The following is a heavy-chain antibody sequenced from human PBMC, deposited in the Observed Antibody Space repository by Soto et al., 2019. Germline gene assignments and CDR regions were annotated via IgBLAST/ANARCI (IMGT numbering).Heavy chain of an antibody. CDR2: ISAYNGNT. D-gene: IGHD3-10*01. CDR3: ARDGSGMITMVRGVTFYYYGMDV. J-gene: IGHJ6*02. Sequence: QVQLVQSGAEVKKPGASVKVSCKASGYTFTSYGISWVRQAPGQGLEWMGRISAYNGNTNYAQKLQGRVTMTKDTSSSTAYMELRSLRSGDTAVYYCARDGSGMITMVRGVTFYYYGMDVWGQGTTVTVSS. V-gene: IGHV1-18*01. CDR1: GYTFTSYG.